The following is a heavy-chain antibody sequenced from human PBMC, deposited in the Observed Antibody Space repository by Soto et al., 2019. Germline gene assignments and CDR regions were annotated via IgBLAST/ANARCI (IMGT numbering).Heavy chain of an antibody. CDR3: AREDHDSSGYYFQH. CDR2: IYYSGST. V-gene: IGHV4-31*03. Sequence: QVQLQESGPGLVKPSQTLSLTCTVSGGSISSGGYYWSWIRQHPGKGLEWIGYIYYSGSTYYNPSRKCRVTISVDTSKNQFSLKLSSVTAADTAVYYCAREDHDSSGYYFQHWGQGTLVTVSS. D-gene: IGHD3-22*01. CDR1: GGSISSGGYY. J-gene: IGHJ1*01.